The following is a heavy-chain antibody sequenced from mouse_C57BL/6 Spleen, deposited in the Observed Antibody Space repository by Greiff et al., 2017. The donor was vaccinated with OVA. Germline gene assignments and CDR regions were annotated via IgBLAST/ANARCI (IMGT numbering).Heavy chain of an antibody. CDR2: ISDGGSYT. CDR3: ARDPYDYDGYFDV. D-gene: IGHD2-4*01. CDR1: GFTFSSYA. J-gene: IGHJ1*03. Sequence: EVHLVESGGGLVKPGGSLKLSCAASGFTFSSYAMSWVRQTPEKRLEWVATISDGGSYTYYPDNVKGRFTISRDNAKNNLYLQMSHLKSEDTAMYYCARDPYDYDGYFDVWGTGTTVTVSS. V-gene: IGHV5-4*01.